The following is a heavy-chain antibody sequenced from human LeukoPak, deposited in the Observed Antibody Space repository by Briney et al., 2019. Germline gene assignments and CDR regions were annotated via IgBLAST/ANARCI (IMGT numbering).Heavy chain of an antibody. V-gene: IGHV4-59*12. CDR2: IHYTGTT. Sequence: SETLSLTCTVSGASISSDYWNWIRQPPGKGLEWIGYIHYTGTTNYNPSLKSRVTISVDTSKNQFSLNLNSVTAADTAVYYCARGLNDSWTGENYWGQGTLVTVSS. J-gene: IGHJ4*02. D-gene: IGHD3-3*01. CDR1: GASISSDY. CDR3: ARGLNDSWTGENY.